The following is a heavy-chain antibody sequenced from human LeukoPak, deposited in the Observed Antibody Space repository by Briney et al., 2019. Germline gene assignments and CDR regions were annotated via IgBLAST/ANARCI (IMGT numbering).Heavy chain of an antibody. V-gene: IGHV1-2*02. CDR3: ARALRDSYYDSSGYLDY. J-gene: IGHJ4*02. Sequence: ASVKVSCKASGYTFTGYYMHWVRQATGQGLEWMGWINPNSGGTNYAQKFQGRVTMTRDTSISTAYMELSRLRSDDTAVYYCARALRDSYYDSSGYLDYWGQGTLVTVSS. D-gene: IGHD3-22*01. CDR2: INPNSGGT. CDR1: GYTFTGYY.